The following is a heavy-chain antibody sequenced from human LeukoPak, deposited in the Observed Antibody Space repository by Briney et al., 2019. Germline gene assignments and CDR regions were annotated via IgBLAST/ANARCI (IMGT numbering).Heavy chain of an antibody. CDR1: GFTFSGSA. V-gene: IGHV3-73*01. J-gene: IGHJ4*02. CDR3: TTHVDSSGRSDY. CDR2: IRSKAKSYAT. Sequence: GGSLRLSCAASGFTFSGSAMHRVRQASGQGLEWVGRIRSKAKSYATAYAASVKGRFTISRDDSKNTAYLQMNSLKTEDTAVYYCTTHVDSSGRSDYWGQGTLVTVSS. D-gene: IGHD3-22*01.